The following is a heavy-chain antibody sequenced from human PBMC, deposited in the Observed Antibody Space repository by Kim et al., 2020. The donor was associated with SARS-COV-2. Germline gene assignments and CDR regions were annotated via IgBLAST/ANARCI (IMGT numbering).Heavy chain of an antibody. CDR3: ARVLRYYYYGMDV. V-gene: IGHV3-48*02. D-gene: IGHD3-3*01. Sequence: GGYLRLSCAASGFTFSTYSMNWVRQAPGKGLEWVSYISSGSSTIYYADSVKGRFTISRDNAKNSLYLQMNSLRDEDTAVYYCARVLRYYYYGMDVWGQGTTVTVSS. CDR2: ISSGSSTI. CDR1: GFTFSTYS. J-gene: IGHJ6*02.